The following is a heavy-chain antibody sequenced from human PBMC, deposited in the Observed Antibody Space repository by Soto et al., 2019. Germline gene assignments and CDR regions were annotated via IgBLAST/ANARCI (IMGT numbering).Heavy chain of an antibody. J-gene: IGHJ4*02. V-gene: IGHV3-23*01. Sequence: EVQLLESGGGLVQPAGSLRLSCAGSGFSFPHYGMSWVRRAPGRGLEWVSGISATGDDTNYADSVRDRFSISRDSSKGKLYLQMSSLRADDTAIYDCVKLLGEEVTATLDSWGQGTLVTVSS. CDR3: VKLLGEEVTATLDS. CDR1: GFSFPHYG. D-gene: IGHD2-21*02. CDR2: ISATGDDT.